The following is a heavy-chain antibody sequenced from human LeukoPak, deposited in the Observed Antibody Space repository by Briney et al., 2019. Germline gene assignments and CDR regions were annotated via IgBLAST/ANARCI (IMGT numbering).Heavy chain of an antibody. D-gene: IGHD2-2*01. CDR3: ARAYYCGSTSCYDSRWFDP. V-gene: IGHV4-30-4*01. CDR2: IYYSGST. Sequence: PSQTLSLTCTVSGGSISSGDYYWSWIRQPPGKGLEWIGYIYYSGSTYYNPSLKSRVTISVDTSKNQFSLKLSSVTAADTAVYYCARAYYCGSTSCYDSRWFDPWGQGTLVTVSS. CDR1: GGSISSGDYY. J-gene: IGHJ5*02.